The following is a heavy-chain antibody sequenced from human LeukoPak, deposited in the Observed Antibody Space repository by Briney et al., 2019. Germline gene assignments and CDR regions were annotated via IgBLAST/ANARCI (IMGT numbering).Heavy chain of an antibody. CDR3: ARDKGGYYDSSGTDAFDI. CDR1: GGSISSSFYY. CDR2: INYSGNT. D-gene: IGHD3-22*01. Sequence: PSETLSLTCTVSGGSISSSFYYWGWIRQPPGKGLEWIGSINYSGNTYYNPSLKSRVTISVDTSKNQFSLKPSSVTAADTAVYYCARDKGGYYDSSGTDAFDIWGQGTMVTVSS. V-gene: IGHV4-39*02. J-gene: IGHJ3*02.